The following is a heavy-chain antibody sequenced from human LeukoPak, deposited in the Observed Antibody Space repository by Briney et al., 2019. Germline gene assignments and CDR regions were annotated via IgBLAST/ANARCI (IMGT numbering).Heavy chain of an antibody. CDR1: GFTFSSYG. J-gene: IGHJ4*02. CDR3: AKGTAPSYTVTTPLARLIRFDY. Sequence: GGSLRLSCAASGFTFSSYGMSWVRQAPGRGLEWVSAISGSGGSTYYADSVKGRFTISRDNSKNTLYLQMNSLRAEDTAVYYCAKGTAPSYTVTTPLARLIRFDYWGQGTLVTVSS. CDR2: ISGSGGST. V-gene: IGHV3-23*01. D-gene: IGHD4-17*01.